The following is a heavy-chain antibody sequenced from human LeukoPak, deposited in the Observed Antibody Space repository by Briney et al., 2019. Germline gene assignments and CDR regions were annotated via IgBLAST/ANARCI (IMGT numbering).Heavy chain of an antibody. CDR1: GFTFSSYW. V-gene: IGHV3-7*01. D-gene: IGHD3-22*01. Sequence: GGSLRLSCAASGFTFSSYWMSWVRQAPGKGLEWVANIKQDGSEKYYVDSVKGRFTISRDNAKNSLYLQMSSLRAEDTAVYYCARDTYDSSGYYAHLDYWGQGTLVTLSS. CDR2: IKQDGSEK. J-gene: IGHJ4*02. CDR3: ARDTYDSSGYYAHLDY.